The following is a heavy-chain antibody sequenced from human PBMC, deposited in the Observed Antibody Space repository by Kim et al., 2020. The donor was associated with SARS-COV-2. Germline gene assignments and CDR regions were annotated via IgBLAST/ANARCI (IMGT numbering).Heavy chain of an antibody. CDR3: ADPPSGL. D-gene: IGHD6-25*01. Sequence: QDGRQRYHADSVKGRFTISRDNDKNSLFLQMSSLRPEDTAVYFCADPPSGLWGQGTLVTVSS. V-gene: IGHV3-7*01. CDR2: QDGRQR. J-gene: IGHJ4*02.